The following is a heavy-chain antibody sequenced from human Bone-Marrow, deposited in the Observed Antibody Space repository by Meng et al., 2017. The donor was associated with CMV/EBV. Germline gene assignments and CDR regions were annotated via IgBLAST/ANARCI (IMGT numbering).Heavy chain of an antibody. J-gene: IGHJ4*02. CDR2: IKQDGSEK. Sequence: GGSLRLSCAASGFTFSSYWMSWVRQAPGKGLEWVAIIKQDGSEKYYVDSVKGRFTISRDNSKNTLYLQMNSLRAEDTAVYYCARVPFWSGYRNYFDHWGQGTLVTVSS. D-gene: IGHD3-3*01. CDR1: GFTFSSYW. CDR3: ARVPFWSGYRNYFDH. V-gene: IGHV3-7*01.